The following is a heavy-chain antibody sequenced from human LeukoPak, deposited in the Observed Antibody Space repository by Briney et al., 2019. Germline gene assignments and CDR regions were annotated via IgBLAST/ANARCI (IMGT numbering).Heavy chain of an antibody. V-gene: IGHV1-2*02. CDR1: GYTFTGYY. Sequence: ASVKVSCEASGYTFTGYYMHWVRQAPGQGLEWMGWINPNSGGTNYAQKFQGRVTMTRDTSISTAYMELSRLRSDDTAVYYCARDFSVGAYASDAFDIWGQGTMVTVSS. J-gene: IGHJ3*02. CDR2: INPNSGGT. D-gene: IGHD1-26*01. CDR3: ARDFSVGAYASDAFDI.